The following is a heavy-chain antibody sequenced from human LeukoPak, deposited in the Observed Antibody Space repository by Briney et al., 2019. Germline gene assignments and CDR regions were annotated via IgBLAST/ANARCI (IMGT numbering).Heavy chain of an antibody. Sequence: GGSLRFSCAASGFTFSSFWMTWVRQAPGKGLEWVANIKEDGSATHYVDSVKGRFTISRDNAKNSLYLQMNGLRAEDTAVYHCGYYDSRGYWDYWGQGTLVTVSS. J-gene: IGHJ4*02. CDR1: GFTFSSFW. V-gene: IGHV3-7*01. CDR3: GYYDSRGYWDY. D-gene: IGHD3-22*01. CDR2: IKEDGSAT.